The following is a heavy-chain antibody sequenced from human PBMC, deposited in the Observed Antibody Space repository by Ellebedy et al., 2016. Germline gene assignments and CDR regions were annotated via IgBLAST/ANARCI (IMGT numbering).Heavy chain of an antibody. V-gene: IGHV3-53*01. J-gene: IGHJ4*02. CDR2: ILRSGYT. D-gene: IGHD3-3*01. Sequence: GESLKISXAASGFTVSSNYMTWVRQAPGKGLEWVSVILRSGYTYYADSVKGRFTISRDNSENTVSLQMNSLRAEDTAVYYCASDLEDDSDFWSGNLYYWGQGTLVTVSS. CDR1: GFTVSSNY. CDR3: ASDLEDDSDFWSGNLYY.